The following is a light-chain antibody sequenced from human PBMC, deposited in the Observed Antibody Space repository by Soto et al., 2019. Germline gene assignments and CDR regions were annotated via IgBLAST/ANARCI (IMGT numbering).Light chain of an antibody. CDR1: SSDVGGYNF. Sequence: QSALTQPASVSGSPGQSITISCTGTSSDVGGYNFVSWYQQHPGKAPKLMIYEVTDRPSGVSNRFSGYKSGSTSSLTISGLQPEYEADYYCRSYTSINTLAIGGGTKLTVL. J-gene: IGLJ2*01. CDR2: EVT. V-gene: IGLV2-14*01. CDR3: RSYTSINTLA.